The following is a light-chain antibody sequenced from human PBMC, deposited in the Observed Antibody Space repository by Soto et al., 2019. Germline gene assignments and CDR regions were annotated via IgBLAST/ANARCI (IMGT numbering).Light chain of an antibody. CDR1: QSISGN. J-gene: IGKJ5*01. V-gene: IGKV3-15*01. Sequence: ELMMTQSPATLSVSPGEGATLSCRASQSISGNIAWYQQKPGQAPRLLIYAASIRASGIPARFSGTGFGREFTLSISSLQSEDSAVYYCQQYNSWTLISFGQGTRLEIK. CDR3: QQYNSWTLIS. CDR2: AAS.